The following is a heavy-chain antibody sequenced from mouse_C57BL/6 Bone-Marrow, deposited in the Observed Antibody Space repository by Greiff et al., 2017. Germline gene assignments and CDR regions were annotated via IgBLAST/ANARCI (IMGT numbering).Heavy chain of an antibody. V-gene: IGHV1-39*01. D-gene: IGHD2-4*01. CDR2: INPNYGTT. CDR3: ARGYDYDYAMDY. J-gene: IGHJ4*01. CDR1: GYSFTDYN. Sequence: VHVKQSGPELVKPGASVKISCKASGYSFTDYNMNWVKQSNGKSLEWIGVINPNYGTTSYNQKFKGKATFTVDQSSSTAYMQLNSLTSEDSAVYYCARGYDYDYAMDYWGQGTSVTVSS.